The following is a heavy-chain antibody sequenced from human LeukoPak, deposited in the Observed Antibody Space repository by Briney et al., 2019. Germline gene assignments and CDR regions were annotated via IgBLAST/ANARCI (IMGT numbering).Heavy chain of an antibody. D-gene: IGHD3-22*01. CDR1: GDSISSGDYY. CDR3: ARGLYSYDSSGAFDI. Sequence: KASETLSLTCTVSGDSISSGDYYWSWIRQPAGKGLECIRRISSSGSTNYNPSLKSRLTISVDTSKNQFSLKLRSVTAADTAVYFCARGLYSYDSSGAFDIWGQGTMVTVSS. CDR2: ISSSGST. J-gene: IGHJ3*02. V-gene: IGHV4-61*02.